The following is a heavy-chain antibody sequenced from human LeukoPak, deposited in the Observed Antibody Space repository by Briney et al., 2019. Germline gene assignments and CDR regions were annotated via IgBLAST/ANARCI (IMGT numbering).Heavy chain of an antibody. D-gene: IGHD3-16*01. CDR3: ARVRGDFETD. J-gene: IGHJ1*01. CDR1: GGSISSYY. CDR2: RYYSGST. Sequence: SDTLSLTCSVSGGSISSYYWTWIRQPPGKGLEWIGYRYYSGSTTYNPSLKSRVNISVDTSKSQFSLKLISVTAAETDIYYCARVRGDFETDWGQGTLVTVSS. V-gene: IGHV4-59*07.